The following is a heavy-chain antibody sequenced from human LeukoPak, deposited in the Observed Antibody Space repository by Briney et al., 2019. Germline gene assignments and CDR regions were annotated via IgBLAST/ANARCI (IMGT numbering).Heavy chain of an antibody. V-gene: IGHV3-30*03. J-gene: IGHJ4*02. CDR2: ISYDGSNK. D-gene: IGHD3-22*01. CDR1: GFTFSSYG. CDR3: ARDLSGYYAIDC. Sequence: GGSLRLSCAASGFTFSSYGMHWVRQAPGKGLEWVAVISYDGSNKYYADSVKGRFTISRDNSKNTLYLQMNSLRVEDTAMFYCARDLSGYYAIDCWGRGTLVTVSS.